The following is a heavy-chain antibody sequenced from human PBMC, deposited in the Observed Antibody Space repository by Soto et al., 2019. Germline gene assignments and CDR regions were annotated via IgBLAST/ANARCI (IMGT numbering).Heavy chain of an antibody. Sequence: GASVKVSCKASGYTFTSYYMHWVRQAPGQGLEWMGIINPSGGSTSYSQKFQGRVTMTRDTSTSTVYMELSSLRSEDTAVFYCASPPYNNRTPFGYWGQGTLVTVSS. CDR1: GYTFTSYY. J-gene: IGHJ4*02. D-gene: IGHD1-20*01. CDR3: ASPPYNNRTPFGY. V-gene: IGHV1-46*01. CDR2: INPSGGST.